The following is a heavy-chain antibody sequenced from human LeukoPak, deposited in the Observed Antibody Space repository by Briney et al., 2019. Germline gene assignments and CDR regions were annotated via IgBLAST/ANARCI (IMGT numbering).Heavy chain of an antibody. CDR2: IYYNGST. CDR1: GGSISSYY. CDR3: ARIAAAGTIDY. D-gene: IGHD6-13*01. V-gene: IGHV4-59*01. J-gene: IGHJ4*02. Sequence: PSETLSLTCTVSGGSISSYYWSWIRQPPGKGLEWIGYIYYNGSTNYNPSLKSRVTISVDTSKNQFSLKLSSVTAADTAVYYCARIAAAGTIDYWGQGTLVTVSS.